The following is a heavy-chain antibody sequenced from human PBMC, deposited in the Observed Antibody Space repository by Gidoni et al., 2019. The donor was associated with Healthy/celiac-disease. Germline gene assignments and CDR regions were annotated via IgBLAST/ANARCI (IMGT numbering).Heavy chain of an antibody. V-gene: IGHV3-30*18. CDR3: AKDSKDCTNGVCAYYYYYYMDV. Sequence: QVKLVESGGVVFQPGRSLRLNCEAYGLKVSSYGMHWVRKAPGQGLEWLAVISYDGSNKFTISRDNSKNTLYLQMNSLRAEDTAVYYCAKDSKDCTNGVCAYYYYYYMDVWGKGTTVTVSS. J-gene: IGHJ6*03. CDR2: ISYDGSNK. CDR1: GLKVSSYG. D-gene: IGHD2-8*01.